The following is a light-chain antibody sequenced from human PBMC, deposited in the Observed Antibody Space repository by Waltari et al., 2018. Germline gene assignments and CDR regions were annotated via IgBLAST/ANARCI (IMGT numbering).Light chain of an antibody. V-gene: IGKV2-30*01. CDR1: QSLVYTDGISY. Sequence: DVGLTQSPLSLPVTLGQPASISCRSSQSLVYTDGISYLNWFHQRSGQAPRHLIYKVSNRDSGVPDRFSGSGSGTDFTLMISSVEADDVGVYFCMQATHWPVTFGQGTRLEIK. J-gene: IGKJ5*01. CDR3: MQATHWPVT. CDR2: KVS.